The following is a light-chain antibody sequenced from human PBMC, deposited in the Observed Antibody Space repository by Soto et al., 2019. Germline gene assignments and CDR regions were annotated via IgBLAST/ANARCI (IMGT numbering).Light chain of an antibody. J-gene: IGKJ1*01. CDR2: GAS. CDR1: QDISYY. Sequence: DIQMTQSPSSLSASVGDRVTITCRANQDISYYLAWYQQKQGKVPKLLIYGASTLQSGVPSRFSGSGSGTDFTLTINNLQPDDLATYICQQYKSYSTFGRGTKVDI. V-gene: IGKV1-27*01. CDR3: QQYKSYST.